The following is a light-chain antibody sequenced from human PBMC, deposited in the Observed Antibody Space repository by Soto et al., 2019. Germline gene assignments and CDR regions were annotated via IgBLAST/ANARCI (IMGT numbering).Light chain of an antibody. CDR3: QQYNGWPIT. V-gene: IGKV3-15*01. J-gene: IGKJ5*01. Sequence: EAVLTQSPATLSVSPGERATLSCRASQSVATNLAWYQQRPGQAPRLLIYGASKRAIGLPARFSGSGSGTEFTLTITSLQSEDFAVYYCQQYNGWPITFGQGTRLEIK. CDR2: GAS. CDR1: QSVATN.